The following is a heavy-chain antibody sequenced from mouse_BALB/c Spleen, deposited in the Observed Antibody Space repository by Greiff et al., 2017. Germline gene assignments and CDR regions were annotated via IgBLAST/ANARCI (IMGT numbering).Heavy chain of an antibody. CDR3: ARSKYGNYDAMDY. CDR2: ISSGSSTI. J-gene: IGHJ4*01. CDR1: GFTFSSFG. V-gene: IGHV5-17*02. Sequence: EVMLVESGGGLVQPGGSLKLSCAASGFTFSSFGMHWVRQAPEKGLEWVAYISSGSSTIYYADTVKGRFTISRDNPKNTLFLQMTSLRSEDTAMYYCARSKYGNYDAMDYWGQGTSVTVSS. D-gene: IGHD2-10*02.